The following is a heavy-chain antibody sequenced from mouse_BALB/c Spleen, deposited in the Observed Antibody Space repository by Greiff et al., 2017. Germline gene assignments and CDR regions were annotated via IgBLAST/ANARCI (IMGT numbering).Heavy chain of an antibody. CDR3: ARAYYRYEGDYYAMDY. CDR1: GFSLTSYG. J-gene: IGHJ4*01. D-gene: IGHD2-14*01. Sequence: VQLVESGPGLVAPSQSLSITCTVSGFSLTSYGVHWVRQPPGKGLEWLGVIWAGGSTNYNSALMSRLSISKDNSKSQVFLKMNSLQTDDTAMYYCARAYYRYEGDYYAMDYWGQGTSVTVSS. CDR2: IWAGGST. V-gene: IGHV2-9*02.